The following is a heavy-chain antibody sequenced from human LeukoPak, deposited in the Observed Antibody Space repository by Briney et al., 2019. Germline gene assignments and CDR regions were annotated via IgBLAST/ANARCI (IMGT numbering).Heavy chain of an antibody. CDR2: INHSGST. J-gene: IGHJ4*02. D-gene: IGHD2/OR15-2a*01. V-gene: IGHV4-34*01. CDR3: ARGGGPSKLYYFDY. CDR1: GGSFSSYY. Sequence: SETLSLTCAVYGGSFSSYYWSWIRQPPGKGLEWIGEINHSGSTNYNPSLKSRVTISVDTSKNQFSLKLSSVTAADTAVYYCARGGGPSKLYYFDYWGQGTLVTVSS.